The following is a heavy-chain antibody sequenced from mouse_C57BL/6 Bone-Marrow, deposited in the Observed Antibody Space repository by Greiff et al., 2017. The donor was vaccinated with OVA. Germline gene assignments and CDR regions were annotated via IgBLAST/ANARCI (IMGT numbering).Heavy chain of an antibody. CDR3: AIPSPSFAY. Sequence: EVKVVESGPVLVKPGASVKMSCKASGYTFTDYYMNWVKQSHGKSLEWIGVINPYNGGTSYNQKFKGKATLTVDKSSSTAYMELNSLTSEDSAVYYCAIPSPSFAYWGQGTLVTVSA. J-gene: IGHJ3*01. CDR2: INPYNGGT. V-gene: IGHV1-19*01. D-gene: IGHD6-1*01. CDR1: GYTFTDYY.